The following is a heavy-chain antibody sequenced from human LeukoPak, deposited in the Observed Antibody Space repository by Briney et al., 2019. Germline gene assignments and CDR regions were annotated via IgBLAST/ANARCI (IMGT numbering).Heavy chain of an antibody. CDR1: GYTFTSYG. D-gene: IGHD3-22*01. V-gene: IGHV1-18*01. CDR3: AGSSPLYYDSSGYYPGDY. CDR2: ISAYNGNT. J-gene: IGHJ4*02. Sequence: ASVKVSCKASGYTFTSYGISWVRQAPGQGLEWMGWISAYNGNTNYAQKLQGRVTMTTDTSTSTAYMELRSLRSDDTAVYYCAGSSPLYYDSSGYYPGDYWGQGTLVTVSS.